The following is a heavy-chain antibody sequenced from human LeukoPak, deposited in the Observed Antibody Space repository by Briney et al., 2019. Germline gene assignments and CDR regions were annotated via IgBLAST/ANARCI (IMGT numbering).Heavy chain of an antibody. CDR2: IYYSGST. D-gene: IGHD3-16*01. Sequence: SETLSLTCTVSGGSISSSSYYWGWIRQPPGKGLEWIGSIYYSGSTYYNPSLKSRVTISVDTSKNQFSLKLSSVTAADTAVYYCARLGPHEVYYFDYWGQGTLVTVSS. V-gene: IGHV4-39*01. J-gene: IGHJ4*02. CDR3: ARLGPHEVYYFDY. CDR1: GGSISSSSYY.